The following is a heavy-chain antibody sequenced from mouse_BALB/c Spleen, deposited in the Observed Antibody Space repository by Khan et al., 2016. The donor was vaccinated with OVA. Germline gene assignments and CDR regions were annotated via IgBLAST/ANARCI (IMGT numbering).Heavy chain of an antibody. D-gene: IGHD1-1*01. CDR2: INPHIGET. CDR1: GYSFTGYF. Sequence: VQLQQSGPELVRPGASVKISCTASGYSFTGYFMNWVMQSPGKSLEWIGRINPHIGETFYNQRFKDKATLTVDASSSTAHMQLRSLTSEDPSVDNCARIYRSNLDYWGQGTTLTVSS. CDR3: ARIYRSNLDY. V-gene: IGHV1-20*01. J-gene: IGHJ2*01.